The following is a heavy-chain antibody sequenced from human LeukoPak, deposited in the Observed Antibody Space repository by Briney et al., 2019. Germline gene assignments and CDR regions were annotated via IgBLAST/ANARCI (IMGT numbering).Heavy chain of an antibody. V-gene: IGHV3-9*01. J-gene: IGHJ5*02. CDR2: ISWNSGSI. D-gene: IGHD2-2*01. CDR3: AKGRDKYQLLSKNWFDP. Sequence: GGSLRLSCAASGFTFDDYAMHWVRQAPGKGLEWVSCISWNSGSIGYADSVKGRFTISRDNAKNTLYLQMNSLRAEDTALYYCAKGRDKYQLLSKNWFDPWGQGTLVTVSS. CDR1: GFTFDDYA.